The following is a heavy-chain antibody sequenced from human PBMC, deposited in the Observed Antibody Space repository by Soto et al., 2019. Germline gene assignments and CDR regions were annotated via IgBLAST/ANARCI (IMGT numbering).Heavy chain of an antibody. V-gene: IGHV1-69*01. Sequence: QVQLVQSGAEVKKPGSSVKLSCKASGGSLRSFSITWVRQAPGQGPEWMGAFTPMFGPATYSQKFQGRVTITADEPTNTAYMEMSRLRSEDTANYYCARDFGALSWFDIWGQGTLVSGSS. CDR2: FTPMFGPA. J-gene: IGHJ5*02. CDR3: ARDFGALSWFDI. CDR1: GGSLRSFS. D-gene: IGHD1-26*01.